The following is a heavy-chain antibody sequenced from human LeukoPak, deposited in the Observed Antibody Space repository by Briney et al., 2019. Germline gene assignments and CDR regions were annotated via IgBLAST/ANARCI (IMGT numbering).Heavy chain of an antibody. CDR1: GYTLRDNY. V-gene: IGHV1-2*02. Sequence: GASVKVSCRASGYTLRDNYLHWVRQAPGQRLEWMAWINPSNGETKFAPRFQGRVTMTRDTSVSTAYMELSRLRPDDTAIYYCARSQFLTTNSGAWGFQPWGQGALVTVSS. CDR3: ARSQFLTTNSGAWGFQP. D-gene: IGHD3-16*01. CDR2: INPSNGET. J-gene: IGHJ1*01.